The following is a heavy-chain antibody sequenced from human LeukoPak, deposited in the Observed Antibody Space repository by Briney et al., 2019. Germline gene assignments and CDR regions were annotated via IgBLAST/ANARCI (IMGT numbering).Heavy chain of an antibody. CDR3: ARVLRLGEVSLGF. D-gene: IGHD3-16*02. J-gene: IGHJ4*02. CDR1: GYKFSSYG. V-gene: IGHV1-18*01. Sequence: SVKVSCKASGYKFSSYGITWVRQARGQGLEWMGWTTAYNGNTRIAEKFQARVTLTTDTATDTAFMELGSLRFDDTAVYYCARVLRLGEVSLGFWGQGALVTVSS. CDR2: TTAYNGNT.